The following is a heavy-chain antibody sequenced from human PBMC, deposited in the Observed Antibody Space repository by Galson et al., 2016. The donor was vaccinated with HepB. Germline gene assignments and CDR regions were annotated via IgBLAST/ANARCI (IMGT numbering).Heavy chain of an antibody. V-gene: IGHV3-33*01. CDR1: GFKFSDYG. J-gene: IGHJ4*02. CDR3: ARDPGRDAPIDL. Sequence: SLRLSCAASGFKFSDYGMHWVRQCPGKGLEWVAVIWFGKDEQYYADSVKGRFTISRDNSKSTLYLLMNSLRAEDTAVYYCARDPGRDAPIDLWGQGDVVTVSS. CDR2: IWFGKDEQ. D-gene: IGHD3-10*01.